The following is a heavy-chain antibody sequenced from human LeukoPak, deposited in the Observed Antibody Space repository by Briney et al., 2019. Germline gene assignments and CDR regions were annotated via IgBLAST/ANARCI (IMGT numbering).Heavy chain of an antibody. Sequence: ASVKVSCKASTYTFTRYGISWVRQAPGQGLEWMGWISGYNGNTNYAQKFLGRVSMTADTATSTAYMELRSLTSDDTAMYYCARSGRGTYYYFDLWGQGTLVTVSS. V-gene: IGHV1-18*01. CDR3: ARSGRGTYYYFDL. CDR2: ISGYNGNT. CDR1: TYTFTRYG. J-gene: IGHJ4*02. D-gene: IGHD5-12*01.